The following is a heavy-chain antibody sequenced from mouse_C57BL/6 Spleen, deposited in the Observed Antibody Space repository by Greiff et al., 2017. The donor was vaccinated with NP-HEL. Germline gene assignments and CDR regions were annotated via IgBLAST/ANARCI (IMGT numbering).Heavy chain of an antibody. CDR3: ARDGYYGAY. CDR2: INPNNGGT. V-gene: IGHV1-26*01. CDR1: GYTFTDYY. D-gene: IGHD2-3*01. Sequence: EVQLQQSGPELVKPGASVKISCKASGYTFTDYYMNWVKQSPGKSLEWIGYINPNNGGTSYNQKFKGKATLTVDKSSSTAYMELRSLTSEDSAVYYCARDGYYGAYWGQGTMVTVSA. J-gene: IGHJ3*01.